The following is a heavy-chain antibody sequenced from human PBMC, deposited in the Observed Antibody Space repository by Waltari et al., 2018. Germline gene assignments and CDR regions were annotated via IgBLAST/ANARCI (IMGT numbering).Heavy chain of an antibody. Sequence: EAQMSESGGGSVQSGGSLTLSCDVSGRRFRHYAMSWVRQAPGEGLEWVSLIDSGGSMTYYSDSVEGRFTISRDNARNTVYLQMSSLRVEDTAIYYCTKAPADGDVFDVWGHGTEVSVSS. CDR3: TKAPADGDVFDV. V-gene: IGHV3-23*03. J-gene: IGHJ3*01. CDR1: GRRFRHYA. CDR2: IDSGGSMT. D-gene: IGHD7-27*01.